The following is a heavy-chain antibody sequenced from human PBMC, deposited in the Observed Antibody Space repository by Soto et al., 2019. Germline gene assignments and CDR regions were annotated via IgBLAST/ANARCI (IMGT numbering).Heavy chain of an antibody. CDR2: INHSGST. Sequence: SHTRGVVCGYIFGFYWSRIRQPPGKGLEWIGEINHSGSTNYNPSLKSRVTISVDTSKNQFSLKLSSVTAADTAVYYCARPYSGYEFGDIWGQGTMVTVSS. CDR3: ARPYSGYEFGDI. V-gene: IGHV4-34*01. D-gene: IGHD5-12*01. CDR1: CGYIFGFY. J-gene: IGHJ3*02.